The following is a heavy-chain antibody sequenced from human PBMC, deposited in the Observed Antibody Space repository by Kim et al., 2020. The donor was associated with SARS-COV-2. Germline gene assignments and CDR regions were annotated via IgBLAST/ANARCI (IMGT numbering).Heavy chain of an antibody. J-gene: IGHJ4*02. D-gene: IGHD4-17*01. Sequence: SETLSLTCTVSGGSISSSSYYWGWIRQPPGKGLEWIGSIYYSGSTYYNPSLKSRVTISVDTSKNQFSLKLSSVTAADTAVYYCARHADIRYDYGDYEGAFGYWGQGTLVTVSS. CDR1: GGSISSSSYY. V-gene: IGHV4-39*01. CDR3: ARHADIRYDYGDYEGAFGY. CDR2: IYYSGST.